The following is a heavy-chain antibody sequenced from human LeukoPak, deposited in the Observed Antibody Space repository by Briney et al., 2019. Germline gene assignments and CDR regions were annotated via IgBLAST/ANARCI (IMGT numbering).Heavy chain of an antibody. J-gene: IGHJ4*02. CDR3: AKDRNYDILTGYSYFDY. Sequence: GGSLRLSCAASGFTFSSYAMSWVSQAPGKGLEWVSAISGSGGSTYYADSVKGRFTISSDNSKNTLYLQMNSLRAEDTAVYYCAKDRNYDILTGYSYFDYWGQGTLVTVSS. CDR1: GFTFSSYA. CDR2: ISGSGGST. V-gene: IGHV3-23*01. D-gene: IGHD3-9*01.